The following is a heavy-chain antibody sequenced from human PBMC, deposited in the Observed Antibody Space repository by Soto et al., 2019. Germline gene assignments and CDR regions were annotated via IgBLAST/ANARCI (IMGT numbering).Heavy chain of an antibody. J-gene: IGHJ3*02. CDR1: GGSFSGYY. CDR3: AQDIAARPRGGAFDI. D-gene: IGHD6-6*01. Sequence: SETLSLTCAVYGGSFSGYYWSWIRQPPGKGLEWIGEINHSGSTNYNPSLKSRVTISVDTSKNQFSLKLSSVTAADTAVYYCAQDIAARPRGGAFDIWGQGTMVTVSS. V-gene: IGHV4-34*01. CDR2: INHSGST.